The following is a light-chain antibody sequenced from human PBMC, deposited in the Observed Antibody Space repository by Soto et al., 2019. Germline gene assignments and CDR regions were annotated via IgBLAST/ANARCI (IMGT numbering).Light chain of an antibody. Sequence: EIVMTQSPATLSVSAGERATLSCRASQSVSSNLAWYQQKPGQAPRLLIYDASTRATGIPARFSGSGSGTEYTLTISSLQSEDSAVYYCQQCSWHPFTVTFSGGTKVEIK. J-gene: IGKJ4*01. V-gene: IGKV3-15*01. CDR1: QSVSSN. CDR3: QQCSWHPFTVT. CDR2: DAS.